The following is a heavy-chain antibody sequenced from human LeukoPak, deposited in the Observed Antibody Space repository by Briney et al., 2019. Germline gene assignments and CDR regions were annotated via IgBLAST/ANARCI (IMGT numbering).Heavy chain of an antibody. CDR3: AKDYYHDSSGYYYRVSNWFDP. CDR2: ISGSGDST. J-gene: IGHJ5*02. V-gene: IGHV3-23*01. D-gene: IGHD3-22*01. Sequence: GGSLRLSCAASGFTFNNYAMNWVRQAPGKGLEWVSVISGSGDSTYYADSAKGRFTISRDNSKNTLYLQMNSLRAEDTAVYYCAKDYYHDSSGYYYRVSNWFDPWGQGTLVTVSS. CDR1: GFTFNNYA.